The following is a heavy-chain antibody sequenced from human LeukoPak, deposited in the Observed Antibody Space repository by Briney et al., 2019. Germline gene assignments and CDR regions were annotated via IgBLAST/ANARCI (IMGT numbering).Heavy chain of an antibody. V-gene: IGHV1-2*02. D-gene: IGHD5-24*01. J-gene: IGHJ6*03. CDR2: INPNSGGT. CDR1: GYTFTSYY. Sequence: EASVNVSCKASGYTFTSYYMHWVRQAAGQGLEWMGWINPNSGGTNYAQKFQGRVTMTRDTSISTAYMELRSLRSDDTAVYYCARREGYYYYMDVWGKGTTVTVSS. CDR3: ARREGYYYYMDV.